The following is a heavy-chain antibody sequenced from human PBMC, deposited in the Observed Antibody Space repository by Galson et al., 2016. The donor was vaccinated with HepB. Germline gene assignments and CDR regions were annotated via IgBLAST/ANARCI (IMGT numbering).Heavy chain of an antibody. D-gene: IGHD6-19*01. CDR1: GFTFRSYW. Sequence: SLRLSCAASGFTFRSYWMSWVRQAPGKGLEWVANINQDGSEKYDVDSVKGRFTISRDNGKNSLYLQMSSLRVEDAGVYYCARRLDTQRRIAGWGWGMDVWGQGTTVTVS. J-gene: IGHJ6*02. V-gene: IGHV3-7*01. CDR3: ARRLDTQRRIAGWGWGMDV. CDR2: INQDGSEK.